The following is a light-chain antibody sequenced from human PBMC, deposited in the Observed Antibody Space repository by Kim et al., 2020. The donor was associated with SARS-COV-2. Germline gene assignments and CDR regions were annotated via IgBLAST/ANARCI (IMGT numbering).Light chain of an antibody. Sequence: VSPGQTASITCSGDKLGDKYACWYQQRPGQSPVLVINQDSKRPSGIPERFSGSNSGNTATLTISGTQAMDEADYYCQAWDSSTEVFGTGTKVTVL. J-gene: IGLJ1*01. CDR3: QAWDSSTEV. CDR1: KLGDKY. CDR2: QDS. V-gene: IGLV3-1*01.